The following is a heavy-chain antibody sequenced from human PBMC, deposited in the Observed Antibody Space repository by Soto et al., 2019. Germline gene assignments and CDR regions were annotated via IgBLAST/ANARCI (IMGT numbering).Heavy chain of an antibody. Sequence: ASVKVSCKASGYTFTSYYMHWVRQAPRQELEWMGIINPSGGSTSYAQKFQGRVTMTRDTSTSTAYMELSSLRSEDTAVYYCAMCTNEYSDYYYYYMDVWGKGTRVTVSS. D-gene: IGHD2-8*01. V-gene: IGHV1-46*01. J-gene: IGHJ6*03. CDR2: INPSGGST. CDR3: AMCTNEYSDYYYYYMDV. CDR1: GYTFTSYY.